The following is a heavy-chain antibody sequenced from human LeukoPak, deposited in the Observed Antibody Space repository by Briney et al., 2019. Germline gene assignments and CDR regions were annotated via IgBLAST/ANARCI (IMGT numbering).Heavy chain of an antibody. J-gene: IGHJ4*02. D-gene: IGHD3-10*01. CDR1: GGSIGSGSYY. CDR2: IYTSGSA. CDR3: ASGYGSGAYYFDY. Sequence: SETLSLTCTVSGGSIGSGSYYWSWIRQPAGKGLEWIGRIYTSGSANYNPSLKSRVTISVDTSKNQFSLKLSSVAAADTAVYYCASGYGSGAYYFDYWGQGTLVTVSS. V-gene: IGHV4-61*02.